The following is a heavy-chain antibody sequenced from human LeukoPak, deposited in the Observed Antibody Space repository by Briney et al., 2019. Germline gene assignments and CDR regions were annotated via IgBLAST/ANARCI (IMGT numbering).Heavy chain of an antibody. D-gene: IGHD6-25*01. V-gene: IGHV4-59*08. CDR2: IYYSGST. CDR3: ARHRTAAGVGP. CDR1: GGSISSYY. Sequence: PSETLSLTCTVSGGSISSYYWSWIRQPPGKGLEWIGYIYYSGSTYYNPSLKSRVTISVDTSKNQFSLKLSSVTAADTAVYYCARHRTAAGVGPWGQGTLVTVSS. J-gene: IGHJ5*02.